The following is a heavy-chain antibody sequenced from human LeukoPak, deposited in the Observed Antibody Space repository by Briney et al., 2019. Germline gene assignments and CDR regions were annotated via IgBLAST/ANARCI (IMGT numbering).Heavy chain of an antibody. CDR1: GFTYSSYS. CDR3: ARDAPKSRAAGGKNWFDP. D-gene: IGHD6-13*01. Sequence: PGGSLRLSCAASGFTYSSYSMNWVRQPPGKGLEWVSSISSSSSYIYYADSVKGRFTISRDNAKNSLYLQMNSLRAEDTAVYYCARDAPKSRAAGGKNWFDPWGQGTLVTVSS. V-gene: IGHV3-21*01. CDR2: ISSSSSYI. J-gene: IGHJ5*02.